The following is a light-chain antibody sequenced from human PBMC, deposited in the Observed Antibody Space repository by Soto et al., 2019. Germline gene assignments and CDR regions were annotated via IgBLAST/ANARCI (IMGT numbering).Light chain of an antibody. CDR1: SSNIGGTNY. Sequence: QSVLTQPPSASGTPGQRVFISCSGSSSNIGGTNYAYWYQQLPGAAPKLLMHSNNLRPSGVPERISGSKSGTSASLAISGLRSEDEAVYYGASWDDRLGAVIFGGGTKLTVL. V-gene: IGLV1-47*02. CDR3: ASWDDRLGAVI. CDR2: SNN. J-gene: IGLJ2*01.